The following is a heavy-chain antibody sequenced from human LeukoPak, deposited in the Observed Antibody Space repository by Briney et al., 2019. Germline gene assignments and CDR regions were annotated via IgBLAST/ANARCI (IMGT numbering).Heavy chain of an antibody. J-gene: IGHJ4*02. V-gene: IGHV3-74*01. CDR3: ARSNQADDY. Sequence: GGSLRLSCAASGFTFSSYSMNWVRQAPGKGLVWVSRINTGGSSTTYADSVKGRFTISRDNAKNTLYLQMNGLRAEDTAVYYCARSNQADDYWGQGTLVTVSS. CDR2: INTGGSST. D-gene: IGHD4-11*01. CDR1: GFTFSSYS.